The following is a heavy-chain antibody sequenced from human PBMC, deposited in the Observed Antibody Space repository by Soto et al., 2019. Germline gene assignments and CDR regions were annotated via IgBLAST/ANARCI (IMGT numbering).Heavy chain of an antibody. CDR1: GDSVSSICAA. D-gene: IGHD6-19*01. J-gene: IGHJ6*02. V-gene: IGHV6-1*01. CDR2: TYYRSKWYN. Sequence: SQTLSLTCAISGDSVSSICAAWNWIRQSPSRGLEWLGRTYYRSKWYNDYAVSVKSRITINPDTSKNQFSLQLNSVTPEDTAVYYCARDRVAGTLIAYGMDVWGQGTTVTVSS. CDR3: ARDRVAGTLIAYGMDV.